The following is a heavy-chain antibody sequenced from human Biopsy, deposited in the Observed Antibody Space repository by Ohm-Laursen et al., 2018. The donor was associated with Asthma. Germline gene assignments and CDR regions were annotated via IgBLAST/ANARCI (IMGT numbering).Heavy chain of an antibody. D-gene: IGHD3-9*01. CDR2: VNTGNGDT. V-gene: IGHV1-3*04. J-gene: IGHJ3*01. CDR1: GYNFISFA. Sequence: APVKVSCKASGYNFISFAIHWVRQAPGQRLEWMGWVNTGNGDTKYSQKFQGRVTITRDTSARTAYMELRSLRSEDTATYYCARTFYDFLTGQVKDVFGVWGQGTMVTVSS. CDR3: ARTFYDFLTGQVKDVFGV.